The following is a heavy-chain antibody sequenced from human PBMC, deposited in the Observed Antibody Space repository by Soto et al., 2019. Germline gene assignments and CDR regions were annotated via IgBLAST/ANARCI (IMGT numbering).Heavy chain of an antibody. CDR2: IHYSGSS. D-gene: IGHD1-20*01. Sequence: SETLSVTCTVSGRSISRYYWSWIRQPPGKGLEWIGYIHYSGSSIYNPSLKSRVTIAVDTSKNQFSLKLSSVTAADTAVYYWAGVGGRRRYTFEYSGQGKLLSV. J-gene: IGHJ4*02. V-gene: IGHV4-59*01. CDR1: GRSISRYY. CDR3: AGVGGRRRYTFEY.